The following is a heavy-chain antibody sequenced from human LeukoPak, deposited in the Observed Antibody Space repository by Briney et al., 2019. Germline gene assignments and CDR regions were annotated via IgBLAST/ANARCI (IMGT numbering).Heavy chain of an antibody. CDR3: ARVPPYCSGGSCYSGAFDY. J-gene: IGHJ4*02. Sequence: PGGSLRLSCAASGFTFSSYAIHWVRQAPGKGLEYVSAISSNGGSTYYANSVKGRFTISRDNSKNTLYLQMGSLRAEDMAVYYCARVPPYCSGGSCYSGAFDYWGQGTLVTVSS. CDR2: ISSNGGST. V-gene: IGHV3-64*01. CDR1: GFTFSSYA. D-gene: IGHD2-15*01.